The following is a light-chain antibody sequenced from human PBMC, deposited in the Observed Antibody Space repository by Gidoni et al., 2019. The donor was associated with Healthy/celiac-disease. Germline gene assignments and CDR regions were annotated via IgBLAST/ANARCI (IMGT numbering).Light chain of an antibody. CDR1: QRVSSY. J-gene: IGKJ5*01. CDR3: QQRSNWPPFT. Sequence: EIVLTQSRATLSLSPGERATLSCRASQRVSSYLAWYQQKPGQAPRLLIYDASNRATGIPARFSGSGSGTDFTLTISSLEPEDFAVYYCQQRSNWPPFTFGQGTRLEIK. CDR2: DAS. V-gene: IGKV3-11*01.